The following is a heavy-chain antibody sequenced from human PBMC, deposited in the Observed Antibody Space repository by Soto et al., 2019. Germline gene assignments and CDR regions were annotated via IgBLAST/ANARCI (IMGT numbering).Heavy chain of an antibody. V-gene: IGHV3-33*01. CDR1: GFTFSSYG. D-gene: IGHD4-17*01. J-gene: IGHJ3*02. Sequence: QVQLVESGGGVVQPGRSLRRSCAPSGFTFSSYGMHWARQAPGQGLEWVAVIWYDGSNKVYADSVKGRFTISRDNSKNTLYLQMNSLRAEDTAVYYCARDLSGDYGALDTWGQGTMVTVSS. CDR2: IWYDGSNK. CDR3: ARDLSGDYGALDT.